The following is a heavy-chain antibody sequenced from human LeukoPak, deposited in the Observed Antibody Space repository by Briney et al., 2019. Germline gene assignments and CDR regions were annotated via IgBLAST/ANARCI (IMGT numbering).Heavy chain of an antibody. V-gene: IGHV3-21*01. J-gene: IGHJ4*02. CDR3: ARAGGSTVSHSDY. Sequence: KPGGSLRLSCAASGFPFSSYSMNWIRQAPGKGLEWVASISSSTSYIYYADSVKGRFTISKDNAKNSLYLQMNSLRAEDTAVYYCARAGGSTVSHSDYWGQGTLVTVSS. D-gene: IGHD4-17*01. CDR2: ISSSTSYI. CDR1: GFPFSSYS.